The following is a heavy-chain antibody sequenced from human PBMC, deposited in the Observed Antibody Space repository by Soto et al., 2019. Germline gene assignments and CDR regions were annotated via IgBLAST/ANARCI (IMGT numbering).Heavy chain of an antibody. J-gene: IGHJ5*02. CDR3: SRAPRSCGGGSCHSGGILWYTWFDP. V-gene: IGHV1-46*01. CDR2: INPSGGST. CDR1: GYAFIGYY. D-gene: IGHD2-15*01. Sequence: QVQLVQSGAEVKKPGASVKVSCKASGYAFIGYYMHWVRQAPGQGLEWMGIINPSGGSTTYPQKFQGRVTMTSDTSTSTVYMELSSLGSEDTAVYYCSRAPRSCGGGSCHSGGILWYTWFDPWGQGTLVTVSS.